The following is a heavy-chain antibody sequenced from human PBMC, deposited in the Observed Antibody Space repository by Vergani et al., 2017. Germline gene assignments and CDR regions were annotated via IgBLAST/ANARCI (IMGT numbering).Heavy chain of an antibody. J-gene: IGHJ6*03. V-gene: IGHV3-33*01. CDR3: ARDKSKRAPAVMGTYYYYMDV. CDR2: IYYDGSNA. D-gene: IGHD3-16*01. CDR1: RSTFKTYS. Sequence: QGQLVESGGGIVQPGRSLTLSCVASRSTFKTYSMHWVRQAPGKGLEWVGLIYYDGSNAYYVDSVQGRFTISRDNSKNTLYLEMESLRVEDTAVYFCARDKSKRAPAVMGTYYYYMDVWGKGTKVTVSS.